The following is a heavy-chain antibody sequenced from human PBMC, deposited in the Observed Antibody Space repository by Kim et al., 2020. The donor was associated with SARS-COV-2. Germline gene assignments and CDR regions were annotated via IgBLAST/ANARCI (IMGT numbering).Heavy chain of an antibody. CDR3: AKDIGHSSSWYYFDY. CDR2: ISWNSGSI. V-gene: IGHV3-9*01. J-gene: IGHJ4*02. Sequence: GGSLRLSCAASGFTFDDYAMHWVRQAPGKGLEWVSGISWNSGSIGYADSVKGRFTISRDNAKNSLYLQMNSLRAEDTALYYCAKDIGHSSSWYYFDYWGQGTLVTVSS. CDR1: GFTFDDYA. D-gene: IGHD6-13*01.